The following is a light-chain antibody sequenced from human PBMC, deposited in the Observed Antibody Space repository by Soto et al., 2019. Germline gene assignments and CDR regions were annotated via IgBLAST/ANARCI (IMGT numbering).Light chain of an antibody. J-gene: IGKJ1*01. CDR2: DAS. V-gene: IGKV3D-15*01. Sequence: TQSPGTRVLFPGRRGTLFCRASQSVRSMYLAWYQQKPGQAPRILIYDASSRAIGIPARFSGSGSGTDFTLTISSLQSEDFAVYYCQQYNNWPPFGQGTKVDIK. CDR1: QSVRSMY. CDR3: QQYNNWPP.